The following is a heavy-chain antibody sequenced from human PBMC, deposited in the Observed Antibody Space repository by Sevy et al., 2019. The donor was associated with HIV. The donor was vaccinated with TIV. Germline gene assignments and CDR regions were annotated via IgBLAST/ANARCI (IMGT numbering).Heavy chain of an antibody. CDR1: GGSISDYY. CDR3: ASLDGA. V-gene: IGHV4-4*07. J-gene: IGHJ5*02. Sequence: ETLSLICTVSGGSISDYYYNWIRQAAGKRLEWIGRVYTSGRTTYNPSLKSRVTMSIDESKNQFSLNLNSVTAADTAVYYCASLDGAWGQGTLVTVSS. D-gene: IGHD3-10*01. CDR2: VYTSGRT.